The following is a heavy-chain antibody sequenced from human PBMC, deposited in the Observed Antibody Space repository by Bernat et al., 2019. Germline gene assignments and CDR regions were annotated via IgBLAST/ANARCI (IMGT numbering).Heavy chain of an antibody. CDR2: ISGDGSRK. J-gene: IGHJ3*02. V-gene: IGHV3-30*03. Sequence: QVHLVESGGGVVQPGRSLRLSSVASGFTFSRHGMNWVRQAPGKGLEWVAGISGDGSRKYYADSVQGRFSIARDNSKNTLYLQMNSLRDEDTAVYYCTRESGSSGYYGGFDMGGQGTLVTVSS. D-gene: IGHD3-22*01. CDR1: GFTFSRHG. CDR3: TRESGSSGYYGGFDM.